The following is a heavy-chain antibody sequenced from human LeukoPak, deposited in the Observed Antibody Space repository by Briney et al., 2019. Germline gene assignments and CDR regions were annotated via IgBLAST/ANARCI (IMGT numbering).Heavy chain of an antibody. CDR3: AKDGDYGSGSPPFDY. Sequence: GASVKVSCKASGYTFTGYYMHWVRQAPGQGLEWMGWINPNSGGTNYAQKFQGRVTMTRDTSISTAYMELSRLRSDDTAVYYCAKDGDYGSGSPPFDYWGQGTLVTVSS. J-gene: IGHJ4*02. CDR1: GYTFTGYY. V-gene: IGHV1-2*02. D-gene: IGHD3-10*01. CDR2: INPNSGGT.